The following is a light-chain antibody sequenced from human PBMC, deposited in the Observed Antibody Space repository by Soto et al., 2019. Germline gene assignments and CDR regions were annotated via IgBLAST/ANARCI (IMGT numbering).Light chain of an antibody. Sequence: DIQMTQSPPSLSASVGDRVTITCRASQGIGNYLAWYQQKPGKVPKLLIYGASTLQSGVPSRFSGSGSGTDFTLNISSLRPEDFATYYCQKYNRAPRTFGPGTKVDIK. CDR2: GAS. J-gene: IGKJ1*01. CDR3: QKYNRAPRT. CDR1: QGIGNY. V-gene: IGKV1-27*01.